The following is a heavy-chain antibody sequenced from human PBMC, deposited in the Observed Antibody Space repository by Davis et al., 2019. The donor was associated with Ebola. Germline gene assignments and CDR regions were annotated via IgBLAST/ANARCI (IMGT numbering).Heavy chain of an antibody. CDR1: GFTFSSYA. D-gene: IGHD2-2*01. CDR2: ISGSGGST. Sequence: GESLKISCAASGFTFSSYAMSWVRQAPGKGLEWVSAISGSGGSTYYADSVKGRFTISRDNSKNTLYLQMNSLRAEDTAVYYCAKDIYAATCGSSTSCHLGAVDYWGQGTLVTVSS. V-gene: IGHV3-23*01. J-gene: IGHJ4*02. CDR3: AKDIYAATCGSSTSCHLGAVDY.